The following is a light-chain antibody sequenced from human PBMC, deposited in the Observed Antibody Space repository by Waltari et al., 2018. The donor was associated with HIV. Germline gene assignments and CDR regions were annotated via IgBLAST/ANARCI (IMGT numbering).Light chain of an antibody. CDR2: DVS. J-gene: IGLJ2*01. V-gene: IGLV2-14*03. Sequence: QSALPPPASVSGSPGHSITISCPGTSSDVGGYNLFSWYHQHPGKAPKLMIYDVSNRPSGVSNRFSGPKSSNTASLTIYGVQAEDEADYYCSSYTSSSTLVVFGGGTKLTVL. CDR1: SSDVGGYNL. CDR3: SSYTSSSTLVV.